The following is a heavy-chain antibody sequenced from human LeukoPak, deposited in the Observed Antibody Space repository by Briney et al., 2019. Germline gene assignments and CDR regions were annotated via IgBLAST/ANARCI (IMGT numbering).Heavy chain of an antibody. CDR3: VRDPDSSGYYLYY. Sequence: SVKVSCKASGGTFSSYAISWVRQAPGQGLEWMGGIIPIFGTANYAQKFQGRVTITADESTSTAYMELSSLRSEDTAVYYCVRDPDSSGYYLYYWGQGTLVTVSS. J-gene: IGHJ4*02. CDR1: GGTFSSYA. CDR2: IIPIFGTA. D-gene: IGHD3-22*01. V-gene: IGHV1-69*13.